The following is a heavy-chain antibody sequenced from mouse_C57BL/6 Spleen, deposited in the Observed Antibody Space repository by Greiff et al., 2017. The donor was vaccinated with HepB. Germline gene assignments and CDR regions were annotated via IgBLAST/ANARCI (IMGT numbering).Heavy chain of an antibody. D-gene: IGHD2-4*01. Sequence: QVQLQQPGAELVRPGSSVKLSCKASGYTFTSYWMHWVKQRPIQGLEWIGNIDPSDSETHYNQKFKDKATLTVDKSSSTAYMQLSSLTSEDSAVYYCARSGDYDYSYAMDYWGQGTSVTVSS. V-gene: IGHV1-52*01. CDR2: IDPSDSET. CDR1: GYTFTSYW. CDR3: ARSGDYDYSYAMDY. J-gene: IGHJ4*01.